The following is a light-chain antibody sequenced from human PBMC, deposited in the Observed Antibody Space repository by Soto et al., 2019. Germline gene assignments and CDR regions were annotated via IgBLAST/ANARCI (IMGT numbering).Light chain of an antibody. CDR3: QQYGSSPLWT. CDR2: GAS. J-gene: IGKJ1*01. Sequence: EIVMTQSPATLSVSPGERATLSWRGSQTVSSNLAWYQQKPGHAPRLLIHGASSRATGIPDRFSGSGSGTDFTLTISRLEPEDFAVYFCQQYGSSPLWTFGQGTKVDI. V-gene: IGKV3-20*01. CDR1: QTVSSN.